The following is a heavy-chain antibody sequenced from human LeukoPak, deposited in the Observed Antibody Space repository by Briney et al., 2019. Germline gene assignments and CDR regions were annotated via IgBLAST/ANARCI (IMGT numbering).Heavy chain of an antibody. Sequence: GGSLRLSCAASGFTFSSYAMSWVRQAPGKGLEWVSAISSSGGSTYYADSVKGRFTISRDNAKNSLYLQMNSLRAEDTALYYCARAPRLGANKFDYWGQGTLVTVSS. CDR1: GFTFSSYA. CDR2: ISSSGGST. D-gene: IGHD1-26*01. J-gene: IGHJ4*02. CDR3: ARAPRLGANKFDY. V-gene: IGHV3-23*01.